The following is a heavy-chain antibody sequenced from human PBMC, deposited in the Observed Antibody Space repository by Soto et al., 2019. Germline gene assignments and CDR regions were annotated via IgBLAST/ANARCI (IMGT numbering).Heavy chain of an antibody. CDR3: ARYRREAVAGYTLDN. V-gene: IGHV4-59*01. D-gene: IGHD6-13*01. CDR2: VYNSGST. Sequence: SETLSLTCTVSGGSISSNYWTWIRQPPGKGLEWIGYVYNSGSTNYNPSLESRVTISEDTSKSQFSLKANSMTAADTAVYYCARYRREAVAGYTLDNWGQGILVTVSS. CDR1: GGSISSNY. J-gene: IGHJ4*02.